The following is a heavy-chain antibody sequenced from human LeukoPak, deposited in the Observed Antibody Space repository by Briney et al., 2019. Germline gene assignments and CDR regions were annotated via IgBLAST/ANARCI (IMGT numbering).Heavy chain of an antibody. CDR1: GLTVSTNY. CDR3: AQYSGSSYDY. Sequence: GGSLRLSCAASGLTVSTNYMSWVRQAPGKGLEWVSVIYSGGSTNYADSVKGRFTISRDNSKNTLYLQMNSLRAEDTAVYYCAQYSGSSYDYWGQGTPVTVFS. CDR2: IYSGGST. V-gene: IGHV3-53*01. J-gene: IGHJ4*02. D-gene: IGHD1-26*01.